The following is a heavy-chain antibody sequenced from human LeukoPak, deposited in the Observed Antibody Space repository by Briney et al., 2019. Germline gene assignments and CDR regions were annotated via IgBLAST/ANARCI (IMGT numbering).Heavy chain of an antibody. CDR2: ISVSGRST. J-gene: IGHJ4*02. Sequence: GGSLRLSCAASGFPFNSYAMNWVRQAPGKGLEWVSVISVSGRSTYYADSVKGRFTISRDNSKNTLYLQMNSLRAEDTAVYYCAKAGLWFGELIPKVPFDYWGQGTLVTVSS. CDR1: GFPFNSYA. CDR3: AKAGLWFGELIPKVPFDY. V-gene: IGHV3-23*01. D-gene: IGHD3-10*01.